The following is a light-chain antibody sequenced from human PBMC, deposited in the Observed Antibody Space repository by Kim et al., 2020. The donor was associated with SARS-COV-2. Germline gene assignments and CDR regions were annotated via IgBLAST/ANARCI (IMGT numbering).Light chain of an antibody. CDR3: QKYNGAPWT. J-gene: IGKJ1*01. CDR2: AAS. Sequence: AAVGDRVTITCRASQGISHDLAWYQQKPGKVPKLLIFAASALHSGVPSRFSGSGSGTDFTLTISSLQPEDVATYYCQKYNGAPWTFGQGTKVDIK. CDR1: QGISHD. V-gene: IGKV1-27*01.